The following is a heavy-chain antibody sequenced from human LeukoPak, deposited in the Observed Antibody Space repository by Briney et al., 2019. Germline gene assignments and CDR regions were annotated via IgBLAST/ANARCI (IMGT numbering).Heavy chain of an antibody. CDR1: GDSVSSKNAA. CDR3: ARGGIGYCSSSTCYFDY. D-gene: IGHD2-2*01. J-gene: IGHJ4*02. V-gene: IGHV6-1*01. Sequence: SQTLSLTCAISGDSVSSKNAAWNWIRQSPSRGLEWLGRTYYRSKWCNDYAVSVKSRITINLDSSKNQFSLQLNSVTPEDTAVYYCARGGIGYCSSSTCYFDYWGQGTLVTVSS. CDR2: TYYRSKWCN.